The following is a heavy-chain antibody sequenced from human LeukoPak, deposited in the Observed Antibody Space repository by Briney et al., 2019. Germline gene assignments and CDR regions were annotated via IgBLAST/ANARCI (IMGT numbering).Heavy chain of an antibody. CDR1: GGSISNYY. CDR3: ARVTGSGSYDY. CDR2: IYYSGST. D-gene: IGHD3-10*01. Sequence: SETLSLTCTVSGGSISNYYWSWIRQPPGKGLEWIGYIYYSGSTNYNPSLESRVTMSVDTSKNQFSLKLSSVTAADTAVYYCARVTGSGSYDYWGQGTLVTVSS. V-gene: IGHV4-59*01. J-gene: IGHJ4*02.